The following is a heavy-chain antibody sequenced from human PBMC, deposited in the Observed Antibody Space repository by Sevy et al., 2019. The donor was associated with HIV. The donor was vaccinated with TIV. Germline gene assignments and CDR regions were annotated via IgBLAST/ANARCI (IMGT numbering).Heavy chain of an antibody. Sequence: SETLALTCIVSGGSVRSTTFYWGWIRQSPGRGLEWIGSISYTGTSYYNPSLKSRVTISLDTSKNQFSLHLTSVTAADTAVYYCERDGMITTFDNWGQGTLVTVSS. CDR3: ERDGMITTFDN. D-gene: IGHD3-16*01. CDR2: ISYTGTS. V-gene: IGHV4-39*02. J-gene: IGHJ4*02. CDR1: GGSVRSTTFY.